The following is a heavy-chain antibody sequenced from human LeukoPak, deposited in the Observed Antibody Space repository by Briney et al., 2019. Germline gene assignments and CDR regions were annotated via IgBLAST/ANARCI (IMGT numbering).Heavy chain of an antibody. D-gene: IGHD2-15*01. CDR1: GGSIRSYY. CDR2: IFYSGST. Sequence: SETLSLTCTVSGGSIRSYYWSWIRQPPGEGLEWIGYIFYSGSTKYNPSLKSRVTISLDTSKNQFSLKLSSVTAADTAVYYCARSVEGYCSGGSCYSYYYYMDVWGKGTTVTVSS. J-gene: IGHJ6*03. CDR3: ARSVEGYCSGGSCYSYYYYMDV. V-gene: IGHV4-59*01.